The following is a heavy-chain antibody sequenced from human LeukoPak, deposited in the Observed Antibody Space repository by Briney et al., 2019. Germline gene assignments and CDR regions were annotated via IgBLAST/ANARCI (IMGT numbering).Heavy chain of an antibody. J-gene: IGHJ6*03. CDR1: GYTFTSYD. D-gene: IGHD3-3*01. V-gene: IGHV1-8*03. Sequence: ASVKVSCKASGYTFTSYDINWVRQATGQGLEWMGWMNPNSGNTGYAQKFQGRVTITRNTSISTAYMELSSLRSEDTAVYYCARGPRHVLRFLEWPHYMDVWGKGTTVTVSS. CDR3: ARGPRHVLRFLEWPHYMDV. CDR2: MNPNSGNT.